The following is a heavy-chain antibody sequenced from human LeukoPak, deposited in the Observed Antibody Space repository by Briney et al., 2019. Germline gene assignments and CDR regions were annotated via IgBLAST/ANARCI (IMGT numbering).Heavy chain of an antibody. CDR1: GGSIISSSFW. V-gene: IGHV4-39*01. CDR2: IYHSGST. J-gene: IGHJ4*02. Sequence: SETLSLTCTVSGGSIISSSFWWGWIRQPPGKGLEWIGSIYHSGSTYYSPSLKSRVTISVDTSKNQFSLKLRSVTAADTAVYYCARHEFGDLMIDDWGQGTLVTVSS. D-gene: IGHD3-10*01. CDR3: ARHEFGDLMIDD.